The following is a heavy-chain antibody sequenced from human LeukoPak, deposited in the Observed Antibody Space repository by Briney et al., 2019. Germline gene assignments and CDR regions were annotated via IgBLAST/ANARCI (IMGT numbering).Heavy chain of an antibody. J-gene: IGHJ5*02. CDR1: GFIFSTYW. V-gene: IGHV3-74*01. Sequence: GGSLRLSCAASGFIFSTYWMHWVRQAPGKGLVWFSRINSDGSSTNYADSVKGRFIISRDNAKNTLYLQMNSLRADDTAVYYCARARLMNWFDPWGLGTLVIVSS. CDR2: INSDGSST. CDR3: ARARLMNWFDP. D-gene: IGHD2-8*01.